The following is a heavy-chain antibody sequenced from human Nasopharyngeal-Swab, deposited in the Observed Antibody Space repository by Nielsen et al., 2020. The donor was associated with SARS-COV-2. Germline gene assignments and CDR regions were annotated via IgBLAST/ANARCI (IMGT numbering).Heavy chain of an antibody. D-gene: IGHD3-10*01. V-gene: IGHV3-11*03. CDR3: ARTSYYGSGSLDY. CDR1: GFTFSDYY. Sequence: GESLKISCAASGFTFSDYYMSWIRHIPGRGLEWVSYISGSSSHTSYADSVKGRFTISRDKAKNSLYLEMTSLRADDTAVYYCARTSYYGSGSLDYWVQGTQVTVSS. CDR2: ISGSSSHT. J-gene: IGHJ4*02.